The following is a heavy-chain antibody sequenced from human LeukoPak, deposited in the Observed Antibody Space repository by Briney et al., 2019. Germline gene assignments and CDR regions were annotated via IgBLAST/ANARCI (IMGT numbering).Heavy chain of an antibody. CDR2: IRHDGSNK. J-gene: IGHJ5*02. Sequence: GGSLRLSCAASGFTFSSYDMHWVRQAPGKGLEWVTFIRHDGSNKYYADSVKGRFTISRDNSKNTLYLQMNSLRAEDTAVYYCARGLLSYGSGSYYWFDPWGQGTLVTVSS. CDR3: ARGLLSYGSGSYYWFDP. D-gene: IGHD3-10*01. V-gene: IGHV3-30*02. CDR1: GFTFSSYD.